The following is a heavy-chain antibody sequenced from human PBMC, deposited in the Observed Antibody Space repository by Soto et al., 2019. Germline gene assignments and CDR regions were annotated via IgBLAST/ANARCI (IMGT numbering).Heavy chain of an antibody. Sequence: QITLTESGPTLVKPTQTLTLTCTFSGISLTNSGVGVSWIRPPPGKALEWLAVIYWEDAKHFSPSQKSRLTITRDSSKNQVVLTMTNMDTVDTASYFCAQMDFDLYGMDVWGQGTTVIVSS. CDR3: AQMDFDLYGMDV. V-gene: IGHV2-5*02. CDR1: GISLTNSGVG. J-gene: IGHJ6*02. D-gene: IGHD3-9*01. CDR2: IYWEDAK.